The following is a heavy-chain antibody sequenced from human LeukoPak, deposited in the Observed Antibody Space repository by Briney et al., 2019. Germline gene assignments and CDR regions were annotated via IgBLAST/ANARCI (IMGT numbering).Heavy chain of an antibody. D-gene: IGHD6-6*01. CDR1: GYSFTSYW. Sequence: GESLKISCKGSGYSFTSYWIGWVRQVPGKGLEWMGIIYPGDSDTRYSPSFQGQVTISADKSISTAYLQWSSLKASDTAMYYCARSPGSSSSADAFDIWGQGTMVTVSS. J-gene: IGHJ3*02. CDR2: IYPGDSDT. V-gene: IGHV5-51*01. CDR3: ARSPGSSSSADAFDI.